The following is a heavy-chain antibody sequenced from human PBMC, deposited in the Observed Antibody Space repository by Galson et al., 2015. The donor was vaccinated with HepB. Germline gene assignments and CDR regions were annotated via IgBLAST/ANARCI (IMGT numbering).Heavy chain of an antibody. D-gene: IGHD6-13*01. CDR1: GYTFTSYA. Sequence: SVKVSCKASGYTFTSYAMHWVRQAPGQGLEWMGGIIPIFGTANYAQKFQGRVTITADKSTSTAYMELSSLRSEDTAVYYCARGAIAAAGSWYWFDPWGQGTLVTVSS. V-gene: IGHV1-69*06. J-gene: IGHJ5*02. CDR3: ARGAIAAAGSWYWFDP. CDR2: IIPIFGTA.